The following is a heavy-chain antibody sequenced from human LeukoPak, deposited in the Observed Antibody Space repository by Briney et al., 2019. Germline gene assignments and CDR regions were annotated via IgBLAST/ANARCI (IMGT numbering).Heavy chain of an antibody. CDR3: ARLLRFFGTGYYYVMDV. Sequence: NPSETLSLTCAVYGGSFSGYYWSWIRQPPGKGLEWIGEINHSGSTNYNPSLKSRVTISVDTSKNQFSLKLSSVTAADTAVYYCARLLRFFGTGYYYVMDVWGQGTTVTVSS. V-gene: IGHV4-34*01. D-gene: IGHD3-3*01. CDR1: GGSFSGYY. CDR2: INHSGST. J-gene: IGHJ6*02.